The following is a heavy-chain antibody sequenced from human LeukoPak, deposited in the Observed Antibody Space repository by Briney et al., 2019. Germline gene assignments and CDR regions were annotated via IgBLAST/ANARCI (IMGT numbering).Heavy chain of an antibody. V-gene: IGHV1-2*02. Sequence: ASVTVSCTASGYTFTGYYMHWVRQAPGQGLEWMGWINPNSGGTNYAQKFQGRVTMTRDTSISTAYMELSRLRSDDTAVYYCARGGIAAAGTLGWFDPWGQGTLVTVSS. D-gene: IGHD6-13*01. J-gene: IGHJ5*02. CDR1: GYTFTGYY. CDR2: INPNSGGT. CDR3: ARGGIAAAGTLGWFDP.